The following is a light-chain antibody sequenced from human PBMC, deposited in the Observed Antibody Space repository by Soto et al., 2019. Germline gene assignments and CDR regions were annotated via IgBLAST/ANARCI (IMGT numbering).Light chain of an antibody. CDR2: GAS. Sequence: EIVMTQSPATLSVSPGERATLSCRASQSVSSNLAWYQQKPGQAPRLLIYGASTRATGIPARFSGSGSGTEFTLTISSLQSEDFAGYYCQQYNNWPPVLTFGGGTTLEIK. J-gene: IGKJ4*01. V-gene: IGKV3-15*01. CDR3: QQYNNWPPVLT. CDR1: QSVSSN.